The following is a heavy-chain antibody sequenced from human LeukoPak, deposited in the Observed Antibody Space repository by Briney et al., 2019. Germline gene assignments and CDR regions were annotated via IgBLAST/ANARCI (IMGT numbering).Heavy chain of an antibody. CDR3: ARGNVGIGFYWYFDL. V-gene: IGHV3-33*01. Sequence: GGSLRLSCAASGFTFSNYGMHWVRQAPGKGLERVAVIWYDGSNKYYADSVKGRFTISRDNSKNTLYLQMNSLRAEDTAVYYCARGNVGIGFYWYFDLWGRGTLVTVSS. CDR1: GFTFSNYG. J-gene: IGHJ2*01. CDR2: IWYDGSNK. D-gene: IGHD7-27*01.